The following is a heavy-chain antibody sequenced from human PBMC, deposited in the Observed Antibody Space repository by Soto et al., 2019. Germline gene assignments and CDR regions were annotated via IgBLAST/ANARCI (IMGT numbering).Heavy chain of an antibody. J-gene: IGHJ4*02. V-gene: IGHV3-33*01. D-gene: IGHD6-19*01. CDR2: IWYDGTEK. CDR1: GFTFSTYG. CDR3: AVVLGYRSGWCLGDLDY. Sequence: QVQLVESGGGGVQPGRSLGLSCAASGFTFSTYGMHWVRQAPGNGLEWVEVIWYDGTEKYYGDSVKGRFTISRDNSKNMLYLQMNNLRAEDTAGYFCAVVLGYRSGWCLGDLDYWGQGSLVTVSS.